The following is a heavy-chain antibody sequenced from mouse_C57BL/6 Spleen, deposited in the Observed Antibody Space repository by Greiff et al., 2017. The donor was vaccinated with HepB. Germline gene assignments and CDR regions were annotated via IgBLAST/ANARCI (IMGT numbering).Heavy chain of an antibody. J-gene: IGHJ4*01. CDR1: GFSLTSYG. CDR3: ARPTTVVDAMDY. CDR2: IWSGGST. D-gene: IGHD1-1*01. Sequence: QVQLQQSGPGLVQPSQSLSITCTVSGFSLTSYGVHWVRQSPGKGLEWLGVIWSGGSTDYNAAFISRLSISKDNSKSQVFFKMNSLQADDTAIYYCARPTTVVDAMDYWGQGTSVTVSS. V-gene: IGHV2-2*01.